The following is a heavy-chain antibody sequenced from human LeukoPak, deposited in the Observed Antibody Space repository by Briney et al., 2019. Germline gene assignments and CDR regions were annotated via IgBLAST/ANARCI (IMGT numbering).Heavy chain of an antibody. CDR3: ARGKGTYSSSWYVWFDP. V-gene: IGHV4-34*01. CDR2: INHSGST. J-gene: IGHJ5*02. CDR1: GGSFSGYY. D-gene: IGHD6-13*01. Sequence: SETLSLTCAVYGGSFSGYYWSWIRQPPGKGLEWIGEINHSGSTNYNPSLKSRVTISVDTSKNQFSLKLSSVTAADTAVYYCARGKGTYSSSWYVWFDPWGQGTLVTVSS.